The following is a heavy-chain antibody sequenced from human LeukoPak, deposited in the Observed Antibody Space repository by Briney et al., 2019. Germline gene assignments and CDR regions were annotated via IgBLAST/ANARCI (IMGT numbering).Heavy chain of an antibody. V-gene: IGHV3-30-3*01. CDR2: ISYDGSNK. CDR3: ARDNYSSGWYYYYYYGMDV. CDR1: GFSCSSYA. Sequence: PGGSLRLSCAASGFSCSSYAMDWVRQAPGKGLEWVAVISYDGSNKYYADSVKGRFTISRYNSKNTLYLQMNSLRAEDTAVYYCARDNYSSGWYYYYYYGMDVWGQGTTVTVSS. J-gene: IGHJ6*02. D-gene: IGHD6-19*01.